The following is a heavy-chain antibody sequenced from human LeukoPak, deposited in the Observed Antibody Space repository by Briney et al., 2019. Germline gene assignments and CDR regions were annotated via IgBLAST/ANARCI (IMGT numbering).Heavy chain of an antibody. D-gene: IGHD2-15*01. CDR3: AREKEGLSSFYFDY. CDR2: IYYSGST. Sequence: SETLSLTCTVSGGSISSGGYYWSWIRQHPGKGLEWIGCIYYSGSTYYNPSLKSRVTISVDTSKNQFSLKLSSVTAADTAVYYCAREKEGLSSFYFDYWGQGTLVTVSS. V-gene: IGHV4-31*03. CDR1: GGSISSGGYY. J-gene: IGHJ4*02.